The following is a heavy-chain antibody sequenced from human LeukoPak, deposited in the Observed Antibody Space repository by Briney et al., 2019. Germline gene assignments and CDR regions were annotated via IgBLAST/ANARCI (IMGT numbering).Heavy chain of an antibody. CDR1: GGSISSSSYY. J-gene: IGHJ5*02. CDR2: IYYSGST. V-gene: IGHV4-39*07. Sequence: SSETLSLTCTVSGGSISSSSYYWGWIRQPPGKGLEWIGSIYYSGSTYYNPSLKSRVTISVDTSKNQFSLKLSSVTAADTAVYYCAREGTAMVTDDNWFDPWGQGTLVTVSS. CDR3: AREGTAMVTDDNWFDP. D-gene: IGHD5-18*01.